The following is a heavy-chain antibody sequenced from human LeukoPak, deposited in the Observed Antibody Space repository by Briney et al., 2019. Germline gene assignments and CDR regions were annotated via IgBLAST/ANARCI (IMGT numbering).Heavy chain of an antibody. CDR3: ARYLSCGGDCYSEAFDI. CDR1: GGSISSSRYY. D-gene: IGHD2-21*02. J-gene: IGHJ3*02. V-gene: IGHV4-39*07. CDR2: IYYSGST. Sequence: SETLSLTCTVSGGSISSSRYYWGWIRQPPGKGLEWIGSIYYSGSTYYNPSLKSRVTISVDTSKNQFSLKLSSVTAADTAVYYCARYLSCGGDCYSEAFDIWGQGTMATVSS.